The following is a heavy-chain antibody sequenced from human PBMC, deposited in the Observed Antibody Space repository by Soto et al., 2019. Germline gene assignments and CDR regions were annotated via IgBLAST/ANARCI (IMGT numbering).Heavy chain of an antibody. J-gene: IGHJ3*02. Sequence: EVQLLESGGGLVQPGESLRLSCAVSGFIFGNYMMTWVRQAPGKGLEWVSTIRDGGESTYYADSVKGRFTISRDNSKNTLYLQMDSLGVEDTAVYYCAPHVHCSGGSCHYDAFDIRGQGTMVNVSS. CDR3: APHVHCSGGSCHYDAFDI. D-gene: IGHD2-15*01. CDR1: GFIFGNYM. V-gene: IGHV3-23*01. CDR2: IRDGGEST.